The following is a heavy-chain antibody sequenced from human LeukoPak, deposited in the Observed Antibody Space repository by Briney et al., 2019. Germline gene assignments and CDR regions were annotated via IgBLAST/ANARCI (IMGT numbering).Heavy chain of an antibody. CDR2: ISAYNGNT. V-gene: IGHV1-18*01. CDR1: GYTFTSYG. Sequence: GASVKVSCKASGYTFTSYGISWGRQAPGQGLEWVGGISAYNGNTNYAQKVQGRVSMTTDTSKSTDYMELRRLRSGATAVQYCARDPHRRALARAFDTSGQGTMVTVSS. CDR3: ARDPHRRALARAFDT. J-gene: IGHJ3*02. D-gene: IGHD1-26*01.